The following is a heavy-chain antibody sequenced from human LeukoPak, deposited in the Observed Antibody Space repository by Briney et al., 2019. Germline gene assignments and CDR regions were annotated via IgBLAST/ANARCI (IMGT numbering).Heavy chain of an antibody. CDR2: ISYDGSNE. V-gene: IGHV3-30*04. CDR3: ARDPRPKWELLGGAFDI. Sequence: GGSLRLSCAASGFTFSSYVMHWVRQAPGKGLEWVAIISYDGSNEYYADSVKGRFTISRDNSKNTLYLQMNSLRAADTAVYYCARDPRPKWELLGGAFDIWGQGTMVTVSS. D-gene: IGHD1-26*01. CDR1: GFTFSSYV. J-gene: IGHJ3*02.